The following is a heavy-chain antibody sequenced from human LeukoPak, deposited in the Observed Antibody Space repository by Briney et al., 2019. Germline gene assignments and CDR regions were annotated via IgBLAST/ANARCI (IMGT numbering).Heavy chain of an antibody. CDR3: ARDRRSWEMATAADGMDV. J-gene: IGHJ6*02. CDR2: ISSSSSYI. CDR1: GYXFSSYS. D-gene: IGHD5-24*01. Sequence: GGSLRLSCAASGYXFSSYSINWVRQAPGKGLEWVSSISSSSSYIYYADSVKGRFTISRDNAKNSLYLQMNSLRAEDTAVYYCARDRRSWEMATAADGMDVWGQGTTVTVSS. V-gene: IGHV3-21*01.